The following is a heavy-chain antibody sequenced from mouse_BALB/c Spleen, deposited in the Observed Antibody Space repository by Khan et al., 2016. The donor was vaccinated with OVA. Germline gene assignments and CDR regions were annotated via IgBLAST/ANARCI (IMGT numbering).Heavy chain of an antibody. Sequence: QVQLQQSGAELMKPGASVKISCKATGYTFISYWIEWIKQRPGHGPEWIGDILPGSDNTYYNENFKGKATFTADTSSNTTYMQLSSLTSGDSAVYYCARGYGSSYNFDYWGQGTTLTVSS. D-gene: IGHD1-1*01. CDR3: ARGYGSSYNFDY. CDR1: GYTFISYW. CDR2: ILPGSDNT. V-gene: IGHV1-9*01. J-gene: IGHJ2*01.